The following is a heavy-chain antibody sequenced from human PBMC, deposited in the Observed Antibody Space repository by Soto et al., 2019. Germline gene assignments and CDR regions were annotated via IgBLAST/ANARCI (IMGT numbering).Heavy chain of an antibody. Sequence: GGSLRLSCAASGFTFDDYAMHWVRQAPGKGLEWVSGISWNIGSIGYADSVKGRFTISRDNAKNSLYLQMNSLRAEDTALYYCAKCQNSSPFYYMDVWGKGTTVTVSS. D-gene: IGHD6-13*01. CDR1: GFTFDDYA. CDR2: ISWNIGSI. CDR3: AKCQNSSPFYYMDV. J-gene: IGHJ6*03. V-gene: IGHV3-9*01.